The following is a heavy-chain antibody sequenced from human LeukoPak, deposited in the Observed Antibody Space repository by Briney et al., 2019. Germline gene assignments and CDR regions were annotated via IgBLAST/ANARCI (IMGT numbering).Heavy chain of an antibody. CDR1: GGSISSSY. Sequence: SETLSLTCTVSGGSISSSYWSWIWQPPEKGLEWIGYIYYSGSTNYNPSLKSRVTISVDTSKNQFSLKLSSVTAADTAVYYCARTPDYYDSSGYPTQFDYWGQGTLVTVSS. V-gene: IGHV4-59*08. J-gene: IGHJ4*02. CDR2: IYYSGST. D-gene: IGHD3-22*01. CDR3: ARTPDYYDSSGYPTQFDY.